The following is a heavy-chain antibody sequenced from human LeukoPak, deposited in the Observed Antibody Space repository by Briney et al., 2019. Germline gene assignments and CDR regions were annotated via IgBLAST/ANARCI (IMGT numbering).Heavy chain of an antibody. CDR2: MNPNSGNT. D-gene: IGHD2-2*02. CDR3: ARGGELLYNY. J-gene: IGHJ4*02. Sequence: ATVKVSCKASGYTFSGYYMHWVRQAPGQGLEWMGWMNPNSGNTGYAQKFQGRVTMTRNTSISTAYMELSSLRSEDTAVYYCARGGELLYNYWGQGTLVTVSS. CDR1: GYTFSGYY. V-gene: IGHV1-8*02.